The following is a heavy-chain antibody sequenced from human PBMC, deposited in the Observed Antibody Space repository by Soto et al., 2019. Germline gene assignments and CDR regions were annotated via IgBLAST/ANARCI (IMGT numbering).Heavy chain of an antibody. J-gene: IGHJ5*02. V-gene: IGHV4-34*01. CDR1: GGSFSGYY. CDR3: ASGETAYYYDSRGNWFDP. CDR2: INHSGST. Sequence: QVQLQQWGAGLLKPSETLSLTCAVYGGSFSGYYWSWIRQPPGKGLEWIGEINHSGSTNYNPSLKSRVTISVDTSKNQFSLKLSSVTAADTAVYYCASGETAYYYDSRGNWFDPWGQGTLVTVSS. D-gene: IGHD3-22*01.